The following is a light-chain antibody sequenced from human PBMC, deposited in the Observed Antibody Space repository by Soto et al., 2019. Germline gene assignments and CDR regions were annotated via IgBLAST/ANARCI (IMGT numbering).Light chain of an antibody. CDR3: LQHNSYPRP. CDR1: QSITNY. Sequence: VRVRNSLASVSAYIRDRVTITCRASQSITNYLNWYQQKPGKAPKLLIYAASSLQSGVPSRFSGSGSGTEFTLTISSLQPEDFATYYCLQHNSYPRPFGQRTK. V-gene: IGKV1-17*01. J-gene: IGKJ1*01. CDR2: AAS.